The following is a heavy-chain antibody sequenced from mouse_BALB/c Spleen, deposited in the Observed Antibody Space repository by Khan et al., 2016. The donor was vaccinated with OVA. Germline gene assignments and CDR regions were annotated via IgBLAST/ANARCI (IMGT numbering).Heavy chain of an antibody. CDR3: ARELRLGGFAY. D-gene: IGHD1-2*01. Sequence: QVQLKESGPGLVAPSQNLSITCTVSGFSLTDYGVNWVRQPPGKGLEWLGMIWGDGSTDYNSALKSRLSISKDNSKSQVFFKMNSLQTDDTARYYCARELRLGGFAYWGQGTLVTVSA. CDR1: GFSLTDYG. CDR2: IWGDGST. J-gene: IGHJ3*01. V-gene: IGHV2-6-7*01.